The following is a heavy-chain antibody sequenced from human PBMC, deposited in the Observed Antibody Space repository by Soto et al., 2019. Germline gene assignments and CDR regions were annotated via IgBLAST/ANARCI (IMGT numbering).Heavy chain of an antibody. D-gene: IGHD3-10*01. CDR1: GGTFSSYA. Sequence: QVQLVQSGAEVKKPGSSVKVSCKASGGTFSSYAISWVRQAPGQGLEWMGGIIPIFGTANYAQKFQGRVTITADESKSTAYRERSSLRSEDTAVYYWARRRFGELLGNWFDPWGQGTLVTVSS. CDR2: IIPIFGTA. V-gene: IGHV1-69*12. J-gene: IGHJ5*02. CDR3: ARRRFGELLGNWFDP.